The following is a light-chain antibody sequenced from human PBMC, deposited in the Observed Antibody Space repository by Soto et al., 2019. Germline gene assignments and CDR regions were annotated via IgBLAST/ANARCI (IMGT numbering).Light chain of an antibody. J-gene: IGLJ2*01. CDR3: QSYDSSLSGVV. CDR2: SNT. CDR1: SSNIGAGYD. Sequence: QPVLTQPPSVSGAPGQRVTISCTGSSSNIGAGYDVHWYQQLPGTAPKLLIYSNTNRPSGVPDRVSGSKSGTSASLAITGLQAEDEADYYCQSYDSSLSGVVFGGGTKVTVL. V-gene: IGLV1-40*01.